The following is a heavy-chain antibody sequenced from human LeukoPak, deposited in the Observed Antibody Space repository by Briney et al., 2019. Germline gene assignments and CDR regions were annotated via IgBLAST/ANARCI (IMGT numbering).Heavy chain of an antibody. Sequence: PSETLSLTCNVSGGSISGHYWGWIRQPPGKGLEWIGFIYYSGSTNDNPSLKSRVSVSTNYNPSLKSRVTMSVDASENQFSLKLSSLTAADTAVYYCARAPPDFWTPSYYFDYWGQGSLVTVSS. CDR1: GGSISGHY. J-gene: IGHJ4*02. CDR2: IYYSGST. CDR3: ARAPPDFWTPSYYFDY. D-gene: IGHD3/OR15-3a*01. V-gene: IGHV4-59*11.